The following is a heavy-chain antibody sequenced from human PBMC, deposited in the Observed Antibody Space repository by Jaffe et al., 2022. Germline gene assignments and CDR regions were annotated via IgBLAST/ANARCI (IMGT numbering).Heavy chain of an antibody. CDR1: GFTFSSYA. CDR3: AKDENWSADQ. V-gene: IGHV3-30*02. J-gene: IGHJ4*02. Sequence: QVQLVESGGGVVQPGGSLRLSCAASGFTFSSYAMHWVRQPPGKGLEWVTFVQHHGTTQYYADSVKGRFTVSRDNSKNTLYLQMSSLRPEDTAVYYCAKDENWSADQWGQGTLVTVSS. CDR2: VQHHGTTQ. D-gene: IGHD1-1*01.